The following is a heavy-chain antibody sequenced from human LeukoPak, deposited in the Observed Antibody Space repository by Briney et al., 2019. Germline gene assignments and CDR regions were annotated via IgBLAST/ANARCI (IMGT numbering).Heavy chain of an antibody. D-gene: IGHD6-13*01. Sequence: SETLSLTCTVSGGSISSYYWGWIRQPPGKGLEWIGSIYYSGSTYYNPSLKSRVTISVDTSKNQFSLKLSSVTAADTAVYYCARHGIAAAGTNWFDPWGQGTLVTVSS. CDR1: GGSISSYY. V-gene: IGHV4-39*01. J-gene: IGHJ5*02. CDR2: IYYSGST. CDR3: ARHGIAAAGTNWFDP.